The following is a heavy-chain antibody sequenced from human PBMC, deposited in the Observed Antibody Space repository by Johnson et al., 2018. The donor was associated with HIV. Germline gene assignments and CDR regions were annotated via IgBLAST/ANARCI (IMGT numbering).Heavy chain of an antibody. CDR2: IRYDGSNK. J-gene: IGHJ3*02. Sequence: QVQLVESGGGVVQPGRSLRLSCAASGFTFSSYGMHWVRQAPGKGLKWVSFIRYDGSNKYYADSVKGRFTISRDNSKNTLYLQMKSLRAGATAVYSCVLVCASFDIWGQGTMVTVSS. D-gene: IGHD2-8*01. V-gene: IGHV3-30*02. CDR3: VLVCASFDI. CDR1: GFTFSSYG.